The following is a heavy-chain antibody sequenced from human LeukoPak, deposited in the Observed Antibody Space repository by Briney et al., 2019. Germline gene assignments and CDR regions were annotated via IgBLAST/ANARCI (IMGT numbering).Heavy chain of an antibody. J-gene: IGHJ4*02. CDR3: ARGSEWDLLGSCDY. CDR1: GFTFSSYA. CDR2: ISYDGSNK. V-gene: IGHV3-30-3*01. D-gene: IGHD1-26*01. Sequence: GRSLRLSCAASGFTFSSYAMHWVRQAPGKGLEWVAVISYDGSNKYYADSVKGRFTISRDNSKNTLYLQMNSLRGDDTGIYYCARGSEWDLLGSCDYWGQGTPVTVSS.